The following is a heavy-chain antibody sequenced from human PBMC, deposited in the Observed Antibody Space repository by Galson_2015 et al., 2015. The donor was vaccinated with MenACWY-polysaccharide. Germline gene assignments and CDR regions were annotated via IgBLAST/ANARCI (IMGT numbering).Heavy chain of an antibody. Sequence: SLRLSCAASGFTFRNFGMHRVRQAPGKGLEWVAVMWNDERSKDHADSVKGRFTISRDNSKNMLYLEMNSLRAEDTAVYYCARDRTADHYFDFWGQGTLLTVSS. CDR1: GFTFRNFG. CDR3: ARDRTADHYFDF. D-gene: IGHD7-27*01. J-gene: IGHJ4*02. CDR2: MWNDERSK. V-gene: IGHV3-33*01.